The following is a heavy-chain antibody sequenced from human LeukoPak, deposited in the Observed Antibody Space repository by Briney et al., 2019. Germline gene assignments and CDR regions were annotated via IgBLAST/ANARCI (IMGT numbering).Heavy chain of an antibody. CDR1: GGSFSGYY. V-gene: IGHV4-34*01. J-gene: IGHJ5*02. CDR3: ARGDDFWSGYYS. D-gene: IGHD3-3*01. Sequence: PSETLSLTCAVYGGSFSGYYWSWIRQPAGKGLEWIGEINHSGSTNYNPSLKSRVTISVDTSKNQFSLKLSSVTAADTAVYYCARGDDFWSGYYSWGQGTLVTVSS. CDR2: INHSGST.